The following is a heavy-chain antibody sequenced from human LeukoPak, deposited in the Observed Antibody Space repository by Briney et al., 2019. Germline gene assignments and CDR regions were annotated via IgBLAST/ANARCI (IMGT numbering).Heavy chain of an antibody. D-gene: IGHD3-16*01. CDR2: IYPGDSDV. V-gene: IGHV5-51*01. CDR1: GYSFSSYW. Sequence: GESLKISCKGSGYSFSSYWIGWVRQMPGKGPELMVIIYPGDSDVKYGPSFEGQVTISADKSNTTAYLQWSSLKASDTAVYYCARRSSSGGYYFDYWGQGTLVTVSS. CDR3: ARRSSSGGYYFDY. J-gene: IGHJ4*02.